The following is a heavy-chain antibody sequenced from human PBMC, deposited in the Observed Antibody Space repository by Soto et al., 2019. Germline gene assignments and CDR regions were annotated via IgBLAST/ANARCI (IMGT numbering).Heavy chain of an antibody. CDR2: IIGRVSIT. V-gene: IGHV3-23*01. CDR3: AKDLPGELLPICCEP. Sequence: SLRLSCSSSLFTFSSYAMILVLQTPFKLLEFFSVIIGRVSITYYVDSVKGRFTISRDNSKNTLYLQMNSLRVEDTALYYFAKDLPGELLPICCEPGGQEPRVTVS. J-gene: IGHJ5*02. D-gene: IGHD1-26*01. CDR1: LFTFSSYA.